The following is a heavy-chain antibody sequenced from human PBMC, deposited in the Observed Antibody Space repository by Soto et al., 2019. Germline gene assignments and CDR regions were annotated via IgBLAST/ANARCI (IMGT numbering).Heavy chain of an antibody. CDR2: IIPIFGTA. V-gene: IGHV1-69*06. CDR3: ARALAYCGGDCYSPNYGMDV. D-gene: IGHD2-21*02. Sequence: SVKVSCKASGGTFSSYAISWVRQAPGQGLEWMGGIIPIFGTANYAQKFQGRVTITADKSTSTAYTELSSLRSEDTAVYYCARALAYCGGDCYSPNYGMDVWGQGTTVTVSS. J-gene: IGHJ6*02. CDR1: GGTFSSYA.